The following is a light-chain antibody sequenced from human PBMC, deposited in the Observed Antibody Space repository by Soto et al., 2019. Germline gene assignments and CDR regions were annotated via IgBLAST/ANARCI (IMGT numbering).Light chain of an antibody. Sequence: DIQMTQSPSSLSASVGDRVTITCRASQRISSYLNWYQQKPGKAPKLLIYAASSLQSGVPSRVSGSGSGTDFTLTISSLQPEDFATYYCQQSYSTPTAFGQGTKLEIK. CDR2: AAS. CDR3: QQSYSTPTA. V-gene: IGKV1-39*01. CDR1: QRISSY. J-gene: IGKJ2*01.